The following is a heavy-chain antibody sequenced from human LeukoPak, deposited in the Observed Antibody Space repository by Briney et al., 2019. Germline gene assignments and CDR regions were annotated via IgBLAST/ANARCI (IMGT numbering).Heavy chain of an antibody. Sequence: PSETRSLTCTVSGGSISSYYWSWIRQPPGKGLEWIGYIYYSGSTNYNPSLKSRVTISVDTSKNQFSLKLSSVTAADTAVYYCARGGSGWYSNYWGQGTLVTVSS. D-gene: IGHD6-19*01. V-gene: IGHV4-59*01. CDR1: GGSISSYY. J-gene: IGHJ4*02. CDR3: ARGGSGWYSNY. CDR2: IYYSGST.